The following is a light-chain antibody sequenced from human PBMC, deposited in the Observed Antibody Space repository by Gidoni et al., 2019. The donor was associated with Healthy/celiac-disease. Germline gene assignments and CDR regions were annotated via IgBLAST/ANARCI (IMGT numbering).Light chain of an antibody. CDR3: QQRSNWPPRFT. V-gene: IGKV3-11*01. Sequence: IVLTQSPATLSLSPGERATLSCRASQSVSSYLAWYQQKPGQAPRLLIYDASNRATGIPARFSGSGSGTDFTLTISSLEPEDFAVYYCQQRSNWPPRFTFGGGTKVEIK. CDR2: DAS. J-gene: IGKJ4*01. CDR1: QSVSSY.